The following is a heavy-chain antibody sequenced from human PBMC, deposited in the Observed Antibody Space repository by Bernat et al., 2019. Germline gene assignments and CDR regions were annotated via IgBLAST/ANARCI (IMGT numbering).Heavy chain of an antibody. CDR2: ISYDGSNK. CDR3: ARDPIASRQLGYFDF. CDR1: GFTFSDYS. Sequence: VQLVESGGGVVQPGRSLRLSCVASGFTFSDYSLHWVRQAPGKGLEWVAVISYDGSNKYYGDSVKGRFTISRDNSKNTLYLQMNSLRAEDTAVFYCARDPIASRQLGYFDFWGRGTLVTVSA. J-gene: IGHJ2*01. D-gene: IGHD5/OR15-5a*01. V-gene: IGHV3-30-3*01.